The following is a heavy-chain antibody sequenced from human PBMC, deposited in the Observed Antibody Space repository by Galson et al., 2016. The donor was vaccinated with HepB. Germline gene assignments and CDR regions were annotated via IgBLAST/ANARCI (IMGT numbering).Heavy chain of an antibody. V-gene: IGHV4-39*07. CDR1: GGSISSSSYY. CDR3: AREVYGDYKFDY. CDR2: TYHSGTT. J-gene: IGHJ4*02. D-gene: IGHD4-17*01. Sequence: TLSLTCTVPGGSISSSSYYWGWIRQPPGKGLEWIGNTYHSGTTDSNPSLKSRVTITIDRSKNQFSLKLRSVTAADTAVYYCAREVYGDYKFDYWGLGTLVTVSS.